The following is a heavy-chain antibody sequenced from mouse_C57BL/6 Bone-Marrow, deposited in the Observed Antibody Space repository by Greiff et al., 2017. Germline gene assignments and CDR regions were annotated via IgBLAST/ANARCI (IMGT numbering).Heavy chain of an antibody. J-gene: IGHJ3*01. CDR3: TPNRCYCYGSSPFAY. V-gene: IGHV1-15*01. D-gene: IGHD1-1*01. Sequence: VQVVESGAELVRPGASVTLSCKASGYTFTDYEMHWVKQTPVHGLEWIGAIDPETGGTAYNQKFKGKAILTADKSSSTAYMELRLLTSEYSAVYYCTPNRCYCYGSSPFAYWGQGTLVTVSA. CDR2: IDPETGGT. CDR1: GYTFTDYE.